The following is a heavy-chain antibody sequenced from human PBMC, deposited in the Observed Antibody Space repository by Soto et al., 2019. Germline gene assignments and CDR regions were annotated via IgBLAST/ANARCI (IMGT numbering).Heavy chain of an antibody. J-gene: IGHJ6*02. CDR1: GGSMSSSNW. CDR2: AHHSGRT. Sequence: SETLSLTCTVSGGSMSSSNWWNWVRQSPGKGLEWIGEAHHSGRTNYNPSLKSRVTISVDKSKNHFSLKLTSVTAADTAVYYCARGHGDILTGYRVVYYYYGMDVWGQGTTVTVSS. V-gene: IGHV4-4*02. CDR3: ARGHGDILTGYRVVYYYYGMDV. D-gene: IGHD3-9*01.